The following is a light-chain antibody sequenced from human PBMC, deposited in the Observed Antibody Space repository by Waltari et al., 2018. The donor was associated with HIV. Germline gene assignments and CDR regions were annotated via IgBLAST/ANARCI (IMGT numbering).Light chain of an antibody. V-gene: IGKV4-1*01. CDR2: WAS. CDR1: QSVLYSSNNKNY. Sequence: DIVMTQSPDSLAVSLGGRATINCKSSQSVLYSSNNKNYLAWYQQKPGQPPKLLIYWASARESGVPDRFSASGSGTDFTLTISSLQAEDVAVYYCQQHYTTPLTFGGGTKVEI. CDR3: QQHYTTPLT. J-gene: IGKJ4*01.